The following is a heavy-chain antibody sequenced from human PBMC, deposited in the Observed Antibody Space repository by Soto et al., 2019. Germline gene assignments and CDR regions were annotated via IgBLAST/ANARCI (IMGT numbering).Heavy chain of an antibody. Sequence: QVQLQQWGAGLLKPSETLSLTCAVYGGSFSGYYWSWIRQPPGKGLEWIGEIDHSGSTNYNPSLKSRVTISVDTSKNQFSLKLSSVTAADTAVYYCARVYSSSPNYFDYWGQGTLVTVSS. J-gene: IGHJ4*02. D-gene: IGHD6-6*01. CDR2: IDHSGST. CDR3: ARVYSSSPNYFDY. V-gene: IGHV4-34*01. CDR1: GGSFSGYY.